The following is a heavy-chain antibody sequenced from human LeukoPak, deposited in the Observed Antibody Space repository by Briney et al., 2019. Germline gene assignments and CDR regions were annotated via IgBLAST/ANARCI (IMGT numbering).Heavy chain of an antibody. J-gene: IGHJ4*02. CDR1: GGSISSGGYY. D-gene: IGHD6-13*01. CDR2: IYHSGST. Sequence: SETLSLTCTVSGGSISSGGYYWSWIRQPPGKGLEWIGYIYHSGSTYYNPSLKSRVTISVDRSKNQFSLKLSSVTAADTAVYYCAKDGYSSTRDYWGQGTLVTVSS. V-gene: IGHV4-30-2*01. CDR3: AKDGYSSTRDY.